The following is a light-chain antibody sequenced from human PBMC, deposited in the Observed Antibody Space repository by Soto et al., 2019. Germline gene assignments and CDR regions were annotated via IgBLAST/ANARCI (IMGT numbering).Light chain of an antibody. CDR1: QNIRSN. CDR2: ETS. CDR3: QHYNNWPPFT. J-gene: IGKJ3*01. Sequence: EIVMTQSPGTLSASPWERATLSCRASQNIRSNLAWYQQKPGQAPRLLIYETSTRAPGIPARFSGSGSGTEFTLTITSLHSEDYAVYHCQHYNNWPPFTFGPGTKVDIK. V-gene: IGKV3-15*01.